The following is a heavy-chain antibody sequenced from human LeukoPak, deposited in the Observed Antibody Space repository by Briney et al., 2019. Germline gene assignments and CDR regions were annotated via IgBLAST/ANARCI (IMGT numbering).Heavy chain of an antibody. CDR3: EKDIGGGDVVVVDY. CDR2: IYRGGST. CDR1: GFTVSSNY. V-gene: IGHV3-53*05. D-gene: IGHD2-15*01. J-gene: IGHJ4*02. Sequence: GGSLRLSCAASGFTVSSNYMSWVRQAPGKGLEWVSVIYRGGSTYYADSVKGRFTISRDNAKNSLFLQMNSLRAEDTALYYREKDIGGGDVVVVDYWGQGTLVTVSS.